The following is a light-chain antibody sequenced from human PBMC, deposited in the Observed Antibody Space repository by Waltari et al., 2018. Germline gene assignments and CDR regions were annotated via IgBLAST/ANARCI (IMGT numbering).Light chain of an antibody. CDR3: QQYNDWPLT. V-gene: IGKV3-15*01. J-gene: IGKJ4*01. CDR1: HRVGTH. CDR2: AAS. Sequence: EIVMTQSPIILSVSPGARATLSCRARHRVGTHLAWYQQRPGQPPRLVIFAASTRATGVPVRFSGSGSGTEFTLTISSLQSEDFAVYYCQQYNDWPLTFGGGT.